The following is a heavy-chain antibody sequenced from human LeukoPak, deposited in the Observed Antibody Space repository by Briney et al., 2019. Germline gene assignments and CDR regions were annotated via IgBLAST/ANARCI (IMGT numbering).Heavy chain of an antibody. V-gene: IGHV3-30*04. CDR2: ISYDGSNK. CDR1: GFTFSSYA. Sequence: GSLRLSCAASGFTFSSYAMHWVRQAPGKGLEWVAVISYDGSNKYYADSVKGRFTISRDNSKNTLYLQMNSLRAEDTAVYYCAIDPGSRFNYGSGSYWFDPWGQGTLVTVSS. J-gene: IGHJ5*02. D-gene: IGHD3-10*01. CDR3: AIDPGSRFNYGSGSYWFDP.